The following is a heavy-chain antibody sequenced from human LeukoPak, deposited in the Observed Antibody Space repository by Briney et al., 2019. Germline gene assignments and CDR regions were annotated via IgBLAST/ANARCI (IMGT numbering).Heavy chain of an antibody. CDR3: AKGSGINHYHWIDP. Sequence: PGGSLRLSCAVSGFIVNNKYMTWVRQAPGKGLEWVSVIYEGGSSDYADSVKGRFSVSRDNSKNTLYLQMDSLRAEDTALYYCAKGSGINHYHWIDPWGQGTLVTVSS. CDR2: IYEGGSS. J-gene: IGHJ5*02. CDR1: GFIVNNKY. V-gene: IGHV3-53*01. D-gene: IGHD1-14*01.